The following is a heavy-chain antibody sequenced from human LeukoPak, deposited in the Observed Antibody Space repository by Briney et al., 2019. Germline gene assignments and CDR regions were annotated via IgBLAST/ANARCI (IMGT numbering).Heavy chain of an antibody. V-gene: IGHV3-30*02. CDR2: IRYDGSNK. Sequence: GGSLRLSCAASGFTFSDYGMHWVRQAPGKGLEWVAFIRYDGSNKYYADSVKGRFTISRDNSENTLYLQMNSLRAEDTAVYYCARSGYYTYYYMDVWGKGTTVTVSS. D-gene: IGHD3-3*01. CDR3: ARSGYYTYYYMDV. J-gene: IGHJ6*03. CDR1: GFTFSDYG.